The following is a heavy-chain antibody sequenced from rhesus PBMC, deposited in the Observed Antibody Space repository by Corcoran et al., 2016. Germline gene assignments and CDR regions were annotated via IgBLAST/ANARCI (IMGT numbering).Heavy chain of an antibody. CDR3: ARSPSSRAAGRGNDACDF. Sequence: QVQLQESGPGVVKPSETLSLTCAVSGYSISSGYDWSWIRQPTGKGLEWIGYIYGSSGSTTTNQSRKDLVTCSEDTAENEFSRQRGSVTAADTAVYYWARSPSSRAAGRGNDACDFWGQGLRVTVSS. CDR1: GYSISSGYD. J-gene: IGHJ3*01. D-gene: IGHD6-13*01. CDR2: IYGSSGST. V-gene: IGHV4-76*01.